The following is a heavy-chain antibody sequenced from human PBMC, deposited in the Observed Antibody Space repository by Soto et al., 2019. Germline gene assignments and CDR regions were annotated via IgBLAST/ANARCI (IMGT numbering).Heavy chain of an antibody. CDR2: IYYSGST. V-gene: IGHV4-61*01. CDR3: ASRPYSGSFTGYYYYGMDV. Sequence: PSETLSLTCTVSGGSVSSHTYYWSWIRQPPGKGLEWIGYIYYSGSTNYNPSPKSRVTISVDTSKNQFSLKLSSVTAADTAVYYCASRPYSGSFTGYYYYGMDVWGQGTTVTVSS. J-gene: IGHJ6*02. CDR1: GGSVSSHTYY. D-gene: IGHD1-26*01.